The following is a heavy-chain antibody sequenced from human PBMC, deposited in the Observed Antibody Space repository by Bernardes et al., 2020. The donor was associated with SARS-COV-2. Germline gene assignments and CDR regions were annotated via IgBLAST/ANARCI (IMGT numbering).Heavy chain of an antibody. D-gene: IGHD3-22*01. Sequence: GGSLRLSCAASGFTFRSYSMNWVRKAPGKGLEWVSNISSSSSTIYYADSVKGRFIISRDNAKNSLYLQMNSLRAEDTAVYYCARALGYDSSGYYYGGGYYYGMDVWGQGTTVTVSS. J-gene: IGHJ6*02. V-gene: IGHV3-48*01. CDR3: ARALGYDSSGYYYGGGYYYGMDV. CDR1: GFTFRSYS. CDR2: ISSSSSTI.